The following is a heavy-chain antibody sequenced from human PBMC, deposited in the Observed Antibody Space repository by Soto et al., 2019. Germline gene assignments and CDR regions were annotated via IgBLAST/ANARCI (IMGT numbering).Heavy chain of an antibody. CDR2: IDSDGRDT. CDR1: GFSFSSYG. J-gene: IGHJ3*02. CDR3: ARVYDDYLIDAFDI. Sequence: EVQLVESGGGLVQPGGSLRLSCAASGFSFSSYGMHWVRQAPGRGLVWVSHIDSDGRDTTYADSVKGRFTISRDNAKNTLYLQMNSLRAEDTAVYFCARVYDDYLIDAFDIWGQGTMVSVSS. V-gene: IGHV3-74*01. D-gene: IGHD4-17*01.